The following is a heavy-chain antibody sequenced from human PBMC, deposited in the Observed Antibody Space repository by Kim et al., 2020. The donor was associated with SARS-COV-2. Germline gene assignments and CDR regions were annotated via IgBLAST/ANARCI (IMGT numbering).Heavy chain of an antibody. CDR2: ISGSGGST. D-gene: IGHD5-18*01. V-gene: IGHV3-23*01. CDR3: AKVSGRGSYGYYYFDY. Sequence: GGSLRLSCAASGFTFSSYAMSWVRQAPGKGLEWVSAISGSGGSTYYADSVKGRFTISRDNSKNTLYLQMNSLRAEDTAVYYCAKVSGRGSYGYYYFDYWGQGTLVTVSS. CDR1: GFTFSSYA. J-gene: IGHJ4*02.